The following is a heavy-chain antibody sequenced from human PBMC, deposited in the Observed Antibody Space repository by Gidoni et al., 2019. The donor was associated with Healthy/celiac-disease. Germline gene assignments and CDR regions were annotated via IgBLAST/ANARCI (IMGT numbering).Heavy chain of an antibody. CDR1: GYTFTGYY. Sequence: QVPLVQSGAAVKKPGASVKVSCTASGYTFTGYYMHWVRQDPGQGFEWMGWIHPNSGDTNYAQKFQGRVNMTRDTSISTAYMELSSLRSDDTAVYYCATSVAAAGRGGFDYWGQGTLVTVSA. D-gene: IGHD6-13*01. CDR3: ATSVAAAGRGGFDY. V-gene: IGHV1-2*02. CDR2: IHPNSGDT. J-gene: IGHJ4*02.